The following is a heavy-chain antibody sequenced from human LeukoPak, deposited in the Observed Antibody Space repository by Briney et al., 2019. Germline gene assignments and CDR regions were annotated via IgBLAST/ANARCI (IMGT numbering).Heavy chain of an antibody. J-gene: IGHJ4*02. CDR1: GFTFSSDS. V-gene: IGHV3-21*01. Sequence: PGGSLRLSCAASGFTFSSDSMNWVRQAPGKGLEWVSSISSSSSYIYYADSVKGRFTISRDNAKDSLYLQMNSLRAEDTAVYYCARDPTYYYDSSGYQMGGYWGQGTLVTVSS. CDR3: ARDPTYYYDSSGYQMGGY. D-gene: IGHD3-22*01. CDR2: ISSSSSYI.